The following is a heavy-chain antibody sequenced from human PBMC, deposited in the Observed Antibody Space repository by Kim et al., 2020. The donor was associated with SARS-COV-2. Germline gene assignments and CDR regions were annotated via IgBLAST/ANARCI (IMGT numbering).Heavy chain of an antibody. CDR3: ARSKIAVAGTHDY. Sequence: GGSLRLSCAASGFTFSDYYMSWIRQAPGKGLEWVSYISSSGSSIYYEESVKGRFTISRDNAKNSQYLQMNSLRAEDTAVYYCARSKIAVAGTHDYGGQGTLVTVSS. CDR2: ISSSGSSI. V-gene: IGHV3-11*04. CDR1: GFTFSDYY. D-gene: IGHD6-19*01. J-gene: IGHJ4*02.